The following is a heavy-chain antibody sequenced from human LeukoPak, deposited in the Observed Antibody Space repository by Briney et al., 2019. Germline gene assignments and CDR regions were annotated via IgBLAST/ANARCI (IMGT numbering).Heavy chain of an antibody. CDR1: GFTVSSNY. V-gene: IGHV3-53*04. J-gene: IGHJ6*02. CDR3: ASRNSGYAYYYGMDV. Sequence: GGSLRLSCAASGFTVSSNYMSWVRQAPGKGLEWVSVIYSGGSTYYADSVKGRFTISRHNSKNTLYLQMNSLRAEDTAVYYCASRNSGYAYYYGMDVWGQGTTVTVSS. CDR2: IYSGGST. D-gene: IGHD5-12*01.